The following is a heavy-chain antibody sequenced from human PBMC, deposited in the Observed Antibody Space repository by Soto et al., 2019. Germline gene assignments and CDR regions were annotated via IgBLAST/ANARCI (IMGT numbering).Heavy chain of an antibody. V-gene: IGHV3-49*03. J-gene: IGHJ6*02. CDR1: GFTFGDYA. Sequence: PGGSLRLSCTASGFTFGDYAMSWFRQAPGKGLEWVGFIRSKAYGGTTEYAASVKGRFTISRDDSKSIAYLQMNSLKTEDTAVYYCGVVITGTTDYYYGMDVWGQGTTVTVSS. CDR3: GVVITGTTDYYYGMDV. D-gene: IGHD1-7*01. CDR2: IRSKAYGGTT.